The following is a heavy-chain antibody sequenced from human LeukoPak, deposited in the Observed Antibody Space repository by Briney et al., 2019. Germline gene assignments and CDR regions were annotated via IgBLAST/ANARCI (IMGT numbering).Heavy chain of an antibody. CDR1: GDRVPSNSVA. CDR3: ARETSHFDY. V-gene: IGHV6-1*01. J-gene: IGHJ4*02. CDR2: TYYRSSWYN. Sequence: SQTLSLTCVISGDRVPSNSVAWNWIRQSPSGGLEWLGRTYYRSSWYNDYAVSVKSRITIKPDTSKNQFFLQLNSVTPEDTAVYYCARETSHFDYWGQGTLVTVSS.